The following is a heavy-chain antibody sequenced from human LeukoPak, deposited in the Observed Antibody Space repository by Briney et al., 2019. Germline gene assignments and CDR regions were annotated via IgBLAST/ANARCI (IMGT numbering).Heavy chain of an antibody. D-gene: IGHD6-19*01. CDR3: ARRYSSGWLSGYYYYMDV. CDR2: ISAYNGNT. V-gene: IGHV1-18*01. Sequence: ASVKVSCKASGYTFTSYAFRWVRQAPGQGLEWMGWISAYNGNTNYAQNLQGRVTMTRDTSTSTVYMELSSLRSEDTAVYYCARRYSSGWLSGYYYYMDVWGKGTTVTVSS. J-gene: IGHJ6*03. CDR1: GYTFTSYA.